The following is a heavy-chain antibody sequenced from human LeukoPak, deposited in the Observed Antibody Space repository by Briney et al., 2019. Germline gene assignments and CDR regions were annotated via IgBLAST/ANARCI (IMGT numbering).Heavy chain of an antibody. CDR3: AREYVWFGELPFDY. J-gene: IGHJ4*02. V-gene: IGHV4-39*07. CDR2: IYYSGTT. D-gene: IGHD3-10*01. CDR1: GGSISSSNYY. Sequence: PSETLSLTCTVSGGSISSSNYYWGWIRQPPGRGLEWIGSIYYSGTTHYNPSLKSRVTISVDTSKNQFSLKLSSVTAADTAVYYCAREYVWFGELPFDYWGQGTLVTVSS.